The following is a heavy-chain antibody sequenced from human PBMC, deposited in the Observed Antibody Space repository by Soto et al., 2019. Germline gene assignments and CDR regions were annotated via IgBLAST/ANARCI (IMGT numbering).Heavy chain of an antibody. D-gene: IGHD6-19*01. CDR3: ASHLVMAGTRGFDH. J-gene: IGHJ4*02. V-gene: IGHV4-4*02. Sequence: QVQLQESGPGLVKPSGTLSLTCAVSSGSIFSSNWWSWVRQPPGKGLEWIGETRNSGGANYNPSLQRRVTISVDRSKNHFFLELRSVTAADTAVYYCASHLVMAGTRGFDHWGRGTLVTVSS. CDR1: SGSIFSSNW. CDR2: TRNSGGA.